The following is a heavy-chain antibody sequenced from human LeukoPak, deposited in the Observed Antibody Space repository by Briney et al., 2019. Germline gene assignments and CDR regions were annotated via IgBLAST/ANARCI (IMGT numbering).Heavy chain of an antibody. Sequence: GASVKVSCKASGYTFITYYMHWVRQAPGQGLEWVGQINPDGGNTRYAQRFHGRVILSTDMSTSTVYMEVSSLRSDDTAVYYCARNSRTGTYFDYWGQGTLVTVSS. CDR2: INPDGGNT. V-gene: IGHV1-46*01. J-gene: IGHJ4*02. CDR3: ARNSRTGTYFDY. D-gene: IGHD1-7*01. CDR1: GYTFITYY.